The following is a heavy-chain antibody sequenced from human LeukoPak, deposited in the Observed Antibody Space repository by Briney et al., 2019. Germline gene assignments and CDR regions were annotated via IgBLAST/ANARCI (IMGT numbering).Heavy chain of an antibody. V-gene: IGHV4-34*01. CDR1: GGSFSGYY. D-gene: IGHD6-19*01. CDR2: INHSGST. CDR3: ARVAVAGSFDY. J-gene: IGHJ4*02. Sequence: SETLSLTCAVYGGSFSGYYWSWIRQPPGKGLEWIGEINHSGSTNYNPSLKSRVTISVDTSKNQFSLKLSSVTAADTAVYYCARVAVAGSFDYWGQGTLVTVSS.